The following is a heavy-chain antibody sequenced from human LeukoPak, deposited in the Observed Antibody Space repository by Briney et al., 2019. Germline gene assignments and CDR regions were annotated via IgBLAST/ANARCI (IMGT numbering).Heavy chain of an antibody. CDR1: GGSISSYY. Sequence: SETLSLTCNVSGGSISSYYWSWIRQPPGKGLEWIGYIYYSGSTNYNPSLKSRVTISVDTSKNQFSLKLSSVTAADTAVYYCARGSATISYWYFDLWGRGTLVTVSS. CDR3: ARGSATISYWYFDL. J-gene: IGHJ2*01. V-gene: IGHV4-59*01. D-gene: IGHD5-12*01. CDR2: IYYSGST.